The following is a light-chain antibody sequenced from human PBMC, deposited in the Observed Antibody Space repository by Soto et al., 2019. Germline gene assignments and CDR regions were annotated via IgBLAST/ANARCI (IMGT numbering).Light chain of an antibody. CDR3: QVWDANTDHVV. CDR1: NIGSKT. J-gene: IGLJ2*01. CDR2: DDA. Sequence: SYELTQPPSVSVAPGQTARLTCGGGNIGSKTVHWYQQKPGQAPVLVVYDDADRPSGIPERFSGSNYGNTAALTISRVEAGHEADYYCQVWDANTDHVVFGGGTKLTVL. V-gene: IGLV3-21*02.